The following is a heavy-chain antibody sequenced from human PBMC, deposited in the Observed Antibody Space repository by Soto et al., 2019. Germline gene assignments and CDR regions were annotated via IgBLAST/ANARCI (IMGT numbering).Heavy chain of an antibody. V-gene: IGHV5-10-1*01. Sequence: GESLKISCKGSGYTFISYWISWVRQMPGRGLEWMGRIDPSGSYTSHSPSFQGHVTISADKSISTAYLQWSSLKASDTAMYYCARVSSYISGWSQNWFDPWGQGTLVTVSS. CDR2: IDPSGSYT. J-gene: IGHJ5*02. CDR1: GYTFISYW. D-gene: IGHD6-19*01. CDR3: ARVSSYISGWSQNWFDP.